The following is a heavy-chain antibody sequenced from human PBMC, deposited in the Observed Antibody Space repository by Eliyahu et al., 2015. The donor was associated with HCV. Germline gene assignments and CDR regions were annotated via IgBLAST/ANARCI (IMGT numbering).Heavy chain of an antibody. V-gene: IGHV3-30*18. J-gene: IGHJ6*02. Sequence: QVQLVESGGGVVQPGRSLRLSCAASGFTFSSYGMHWVRQAPGKGLEWVAVISYDGSNKYYADSVKGRFTISRDNSKNTLYLQMNSLRAEDTAVYYCAKDLGGSSKTHGMDVWGQGTTVTVSS. CDR2: ISYDGSNK. CDR1: GFTFSSYG. CDR3: AKDLGGSSKTHGMDV. D-gene: IGHD6-13*01.